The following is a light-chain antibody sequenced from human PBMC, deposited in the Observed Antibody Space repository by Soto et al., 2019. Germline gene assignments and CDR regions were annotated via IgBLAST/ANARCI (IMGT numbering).Light chain of an antibody. J-gene: IGKJ1*01. V-gene: IGKV4-1*01. Sequence: DIVMTQSPDSLAVSLGERATINCKSSQSVLHSSNNKNYLTWHQQKPGQPPKLLIYWASTRESGVPDRFSGSGSGTDFTLTLSSLHAEDVAVYYCQQYYSTPWTFSQGTNVEIK. CDR2: WAS. CDR3: QQYYSTPWT. CDR1: QSVLHSSNNKNY.